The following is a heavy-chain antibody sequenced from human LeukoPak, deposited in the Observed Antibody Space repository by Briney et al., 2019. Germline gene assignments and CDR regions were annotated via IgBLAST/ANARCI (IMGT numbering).Heavy chain of an antibody. CDR2: IYPGNSDN. Sequence: GESLQISCKGFGYIFTNYWIGWVRQMTGKGLEWMGVIYPGNSDNKSFQGQFTISADKSISTAYLQWSSLKASDTAMYYCARVHSGSYLWAFDIWGQGTLVTVSS. J-gene: IGHJ4*02. V-gene: IGHV5-51*01. CDR1: GYIFTNYW. D-gene: IGHD1-26*01. CDR3: ARVHSGSYLWAFDI.